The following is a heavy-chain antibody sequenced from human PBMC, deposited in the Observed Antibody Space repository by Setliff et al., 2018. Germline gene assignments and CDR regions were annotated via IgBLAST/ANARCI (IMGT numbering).Heavy chain of an antibody. J-gene: IGHJ4*02. CDR3: ARGPNYYDSSGYYYVAY. Sequence: SETLSLTCTVSGGSISSSSYYWGWIRQPPGKGLEWIGSIYYSGSTYYNPSLKSRVTISVGTSKNQFSLKLSSVTAADTAVYYCARGPNYYDSSGYYYVAYWGQGMLVTVSS. CDR1: GGSISSSSYY. CDR2: IYYSGST. D-gene: IGHD3-22*01. V-gene: IGHV4-39*07.